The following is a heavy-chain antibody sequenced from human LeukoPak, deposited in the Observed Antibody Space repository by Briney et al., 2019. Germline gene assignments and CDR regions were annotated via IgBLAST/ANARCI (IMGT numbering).Heavy chain of an antibody. CDR3: ARDPPSYSSSSEGDY. CDR2: INPNSGGT. D-gene: IGHD6-6*01. Sequence: GASVKVSCKASGYTFTGYYMHWVRQAPGQGLEWMGWINPNSGGTNYAQKFQGRVTMTRDTSISTAYMELSRLRSDDTAVNYCARDPPSYSSSSEGDYWGQGTLVTVSS. CDR1: GYTFTGYY. V-gene: IGHV1-2*02. J-gene: IGHJ4*02.